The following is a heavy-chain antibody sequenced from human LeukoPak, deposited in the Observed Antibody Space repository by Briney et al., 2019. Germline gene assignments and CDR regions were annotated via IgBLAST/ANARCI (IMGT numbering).Heavy chain of an antibody. J-gene: IGHJ4*02. CDR2: ISGSGANT. D-gene: IGHD3-22*01. Sequence: PGGSLRLSCAASGFTFSTYAMSWVRQAPGKGLEWVSTISGSGANTYYADSVRGRFTISRDNSKNTLYLHMNSLRAEDTAVYYCARVYYYDSSGGYYFDYWGQGTLVTVSS. CDR1: GFTFSTYA. CDR3: ARVYYYDSSGGYYFDY. V-gene: IGHV3-23*01.